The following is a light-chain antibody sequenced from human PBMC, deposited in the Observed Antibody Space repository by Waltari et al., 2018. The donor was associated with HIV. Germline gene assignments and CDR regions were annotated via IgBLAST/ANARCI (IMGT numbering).Light chain of an antibody. V-gene: IGKV1-33*01. CDR1: QDISNN. CDR2: DAS. Sequence: DIQMTQSPSSLSASVGDRVTITCQANQDISNNLNWYQQKPGKAPNLLIFDASNLQTGVQSRFSGSGSGTDFTLTTSSLQPEDVATYFCQHYKNLPITFGQGTRLEIK. CDR3: QHYKNLPIT. J-gene: IGKJ5*01.